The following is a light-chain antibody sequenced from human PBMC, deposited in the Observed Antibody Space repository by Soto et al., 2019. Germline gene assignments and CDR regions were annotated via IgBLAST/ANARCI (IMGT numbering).Light chain of an antibody. CDR2: EVS. Sequence: QSALTQPASVSGSPGQSITISCTGSSSDVGGYNFVSWYQQHPGKAPQLIIYEVSNRPSGVSERISGSKSGTSASLAISGLRSEDEAVYYCASWDDRLGAVIFGGGTKLTVL. V-gene: IGLV2-14*01. J-gene: IGLJ2*01. CDR3: ASWDDRLGAVI. CDR1: SSDVGGYNF.